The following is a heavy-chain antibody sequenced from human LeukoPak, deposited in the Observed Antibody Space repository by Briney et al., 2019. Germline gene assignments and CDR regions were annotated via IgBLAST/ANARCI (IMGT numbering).Heavy chain of an antibody. V-gene: IGHV1-46*01. CDR1: GYTFTSYY. CDR2: INPTGGST. Sequence: ASVKVSCKASGYTFTSYYMHWVRQAPGQGLEWMGLINPTGGSTGYAQKFQGRVTITADKSTSTAYMELSSLRSEDTAVYYCARERGKSSGDFDYWGQGTLVTVSS. CDR3: ARERGKSSGDFDY. J-gene: IGHJ4*02. D-gene: IGHD3-10*01.